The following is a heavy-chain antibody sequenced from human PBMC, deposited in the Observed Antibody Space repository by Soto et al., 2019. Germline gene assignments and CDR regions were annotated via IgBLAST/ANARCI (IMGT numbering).Heavy chain of an antibody. Sequence: SLRLSCAASGFTFSSYAMSWVRQAPGKGLEWVSAISGSGGSTYYADSVKGRFTISRDNSKNTLYLQMNSLRAEDTAVYYCAKDLDRSTVGFYYYYGMDVWGQGTTVTVSS. CDR2: ISGSGGST. V-gene: IGHV3-23*01. CDR3: AKDLDRSTVGFYYYYGMDV. J-gene: IGHJ6*02. CDR1: GFTFSSYA. D-gene: IGHD4-17*01.